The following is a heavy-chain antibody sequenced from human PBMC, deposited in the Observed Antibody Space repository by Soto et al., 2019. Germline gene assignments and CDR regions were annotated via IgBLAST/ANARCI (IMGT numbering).Heavy chain of an antibody. V-gene: IGHV1-69*06. CDR1: GGTLSDHG. CDR3: ARGVYGSGNYYTGPSAFDI. D-gene: IGHD3-10*01. Sequence: QVQLEQSGAEVKKPGSSVKVSCKASGGTLSDHGVAWLRQAPGQGREWMGGTIPVFNTAKYAQKFQARVTVTADKFTNIAYMELSCLRSEDTAFYLCARGVYGSGNYYTGPSAFDIWGQGTMVIVSS. CDR2: TIPVFNTA. J-gene: IGHJ3*02.